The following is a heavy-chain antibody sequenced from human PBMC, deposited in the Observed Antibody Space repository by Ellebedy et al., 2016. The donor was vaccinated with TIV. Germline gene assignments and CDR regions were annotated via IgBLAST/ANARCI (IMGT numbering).Heavy chain of an antibody. CDR2: ITDTSITI. CDR3: AGATGFLHDY. Sequence: GGSLRLXXAASGFTFSSYPMTWVRQAPGKGLEWISYITDTSITIYYADSVKGRFTISRDNSKSTLYLQMNSLRPEDTAVYYCAGATGFLHDYWGQGTLVSVSS. CDR1: GFTFSSYP. J-gene: IGHJ4*02. V-gene: IGHV3-48*01. D-gene: IGHD3-9*01.